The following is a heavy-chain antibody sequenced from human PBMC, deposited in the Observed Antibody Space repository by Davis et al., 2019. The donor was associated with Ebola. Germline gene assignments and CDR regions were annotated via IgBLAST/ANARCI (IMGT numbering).Heavy chain of an antibody. V-gene: IGHV4-4*02. CDR1: GGSISSSNW. D-gene: IGHD4-17*01. J-gene: IGHJ4*02. CDR3: ARGSTVTTDY. CDR2: IYHSGST. Sequence: SETLSLTCAVSGGSISSSNWWSWVRQPPGKGLEWIGEIYHSGSTSYNPSLKSRVTISVDTSKNQFSLKLSSVTAADTAVYYCARGSTVTTDYWGQGTLVTVSS.